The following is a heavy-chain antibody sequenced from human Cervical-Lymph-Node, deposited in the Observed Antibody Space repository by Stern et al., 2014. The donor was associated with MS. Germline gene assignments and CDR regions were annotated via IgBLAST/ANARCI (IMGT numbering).Heavy chain of an antibody. Sequence: QLQLQESGPGLVKPSETLSLTCTVSGGSTSSSNYYWGWIRQPPGKGLEWMAGISYSGCSSSLPSLRSRLTISFDTTKNLFSLKLISLTAADTAVYYCASLNGSGSYPDYWGQGTLVIVSS. CDR1: GGSTSSSNYY. CDR3: ASLNGSGSYPDY. J-gene: IGHJ4*02. D-gene: IGHD3-10*01. CDR2: ISYSGCS. V-gene: IGHV4-39*01.